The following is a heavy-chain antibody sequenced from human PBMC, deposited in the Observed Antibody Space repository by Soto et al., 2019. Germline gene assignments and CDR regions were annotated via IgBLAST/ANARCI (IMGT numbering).Heavy chain of an antibody. V-gene: IGHV3-30*04. CDR1: GFTFRNYA. D-gene: IGHD1-26*01. CDR3: ARSRNSAVADSFDL. J-gene: IGHJ4*02. Sequence: GGSLRLSCAASGFTFRNYAIHWVRQAPGKGLEWVAVISRDGSHKYYLDSVKGRFTISRDNSKDTVNLLMNSLRDDDSAMYYCARSRNSAVADSFDLWGQGTLVTV. CDR2: ISRDGSHK.